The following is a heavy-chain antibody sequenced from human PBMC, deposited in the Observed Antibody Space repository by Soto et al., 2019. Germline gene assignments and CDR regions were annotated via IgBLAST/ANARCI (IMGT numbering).Heavy chain of an antibody. D-gene: IGHD3-9*01. V-gene: IGHV4-39*01. CDR1: GGGISSSRCY. Sequence: SETLSRSCTVSGGGISSSRCYGGWIRQPPGKGLEWIGTFYYSGSTYYNPSLKSRVTISVDPSKNQFSLKLSSVTAADTAVYYCARHSGYEVVDYWGQGTLLTVS. CDR3: ARHSGYEVVDY. J-gene: IGHJ4*02. CDR2: FYYSGST.